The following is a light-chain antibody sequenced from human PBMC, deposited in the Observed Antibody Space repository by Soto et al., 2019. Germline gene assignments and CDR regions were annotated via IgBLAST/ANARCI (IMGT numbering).Light chain of an antibody. V-gene: IGKV3-20*01. Sequence: EIVLTQSPGTLSLSPGERATLSCRASQSVSSSYLAWYQQNPGQAPRLLIYGASSRATGIPDRFSGSGPGTDFTLTISRLEPKDFAVYYCQQYGSAPGYTFGQGTKLEIK. CDR1: QSVSSSY. CDR3: QQYGSAPGYT. CDR2: GAS. J-gene: IGKJ2*01.